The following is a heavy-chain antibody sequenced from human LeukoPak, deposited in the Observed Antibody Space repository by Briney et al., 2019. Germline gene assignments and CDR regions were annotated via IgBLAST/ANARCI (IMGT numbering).Heavy chain of an antibody. J-gene: IGHJ4*02. D-gene: IGHD6-13*01. CDR3: ARVAAAAGSYYFDY. CDR1: GGTFSSYA. CDR2: IFLILSIA. V-gene: IGHV1-69*04. Sequence: GGSVTVSCKASGGTFSSYAMSWVRQAPGKGLEWMGRIFLILSIANYAQKFQARVTIAAYKSTSTASMNLSTLRSEDTAVYYFARVAAAAGSYYFDYWGQGTLVTVSS.